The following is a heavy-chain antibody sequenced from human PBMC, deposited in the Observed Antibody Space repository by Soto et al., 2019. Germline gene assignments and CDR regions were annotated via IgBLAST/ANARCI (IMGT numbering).Heavy chain of an antibody. CDR1: GFSFSDYN. CDR2: ISSSSSYI. D-gene: IGHD3-10*01. V-gene: IGHV3-21*06. CDR3: ARVPVYKGSSILRFGWFDF. Sequence: PVGSLRLSCAASGFSFSDYNMDWVRQAPGKGLQWVATISSSSSYIYYADSVRDRFTIFRDNVKNSLYLRMNSLRDEDTAVYNSARVPVYKGSSILRFGWFDFWGTGTPVTIST. J-gene: IGHJ5*01.